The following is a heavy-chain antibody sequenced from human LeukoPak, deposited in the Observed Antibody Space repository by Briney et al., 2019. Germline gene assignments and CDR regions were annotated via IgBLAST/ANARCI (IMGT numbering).Heavy chain of an antibody. CDR3: ARDRVTIFGVVRDFAFDI. D-gene: IGHD3-3*01. V-gene: IGHV1-69*01. Sequence: ASVKVSCKASGGTFSSYAISWVRQAPGQGLEWMGGIIPIFGTANYAQTFQGRVTITADESTSTAYMELSSLRSEDTAVYYCARDRVTIFGVVRDFAFDIWGQGTMVTVSS. CDR2: IIPIFGTA. J-gene: IGHJ3*02. CDR1: GGTFSSYA.